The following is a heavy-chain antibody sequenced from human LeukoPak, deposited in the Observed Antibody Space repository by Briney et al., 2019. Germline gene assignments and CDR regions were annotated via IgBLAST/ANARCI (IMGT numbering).Heavy chain of an antibody. D-gene: IGHD2-15*01. J-gene: IGHJ4*02. CDR1: GFTFSSYS. V-gene: IGHV3-23*01. CDR2: ISGSGGST. CDR3: AKDTRVVAATIGIDY. Sequence: GGSLRLSCAASGFTFSSYSMNWVRQAPGKGLEWVSAISGSGGSTYYADSVKGRFTISRDNSKNTLYLQMNSLRAEDTAVYYCAKDTRVVAATIGIDYWGQGTLVTVSS.